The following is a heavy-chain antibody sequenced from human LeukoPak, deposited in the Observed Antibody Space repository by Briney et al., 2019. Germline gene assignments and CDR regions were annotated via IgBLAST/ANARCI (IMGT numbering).Heavy chain of an antibody. V-gene: IGHV4-34*01. D-gene: IGHD2-15*01. Sequence: SETLSLTCAVYGGSFSGYYWSWIRQPPGKGLEWIGEINHSGSTNYNPSLKSRVTISVDTSKNQFSLKLSSVTAADTAVYYCARVGVALARSYCSGGSCYSAGNYYYGMDVWGQGTTVTVSS. CDR2: INHSGST. CDR3: ARVGVALARSYCSGGSCYSAGNYYYGMDV. J-gene: IGHJ6*02. CDR1: GGSFSGYY.